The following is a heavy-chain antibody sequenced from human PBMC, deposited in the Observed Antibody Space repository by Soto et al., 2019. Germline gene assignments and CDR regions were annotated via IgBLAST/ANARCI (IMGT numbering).Heavy chain of an antibody. Sequence: EVQLVESGGGLVQPGGSLRLSCAASGFTFIDHYMDWVRQVPGKGLEWVGRTRNKAKSYTTEYTASVKGRFTISRDDSKNSLYLQMNGLKTEDTAVYYCVRGYDDGSGYLYSDYWGKGTLVTVS. J-gene: IGHJ4*02. CDR3: VRGYDDGSGYLYSDY. V-gene: IGHV3-72*01. CDR1: GFTFIDHY. D-gene: IGHD3-22*01. CDR2: TRNKAKSYTT.